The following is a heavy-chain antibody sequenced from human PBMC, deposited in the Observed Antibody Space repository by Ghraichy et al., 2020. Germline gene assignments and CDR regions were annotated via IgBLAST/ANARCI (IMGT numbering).Heavy chain of an antibody. V-gene: IGHV3-74*03. CDR1: GFTLSSYW. J-gene: IGHJ4*02. CDR2: INSDGSST. Sequence: GGSLRLSCAASGFTLSSYWMHWVRQAPGKGLVWVSRINSDGSSTTYADSVKGRFTISRDNAKNTVYLQMHSLRAEDTAVYYCGRDKIVAAIDYWGQGTLVTVSS. D-gene: IGHD6-25*01. CDR3: GRDKIVAAIDY.